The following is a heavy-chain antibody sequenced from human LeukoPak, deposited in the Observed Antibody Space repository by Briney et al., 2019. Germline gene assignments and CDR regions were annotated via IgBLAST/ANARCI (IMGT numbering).Heavy chain of an antibody. Sequence: RASETLSLTCTVSGGSISSGSYYWSWIRQPAGKGLEWIGRIYTSGSTNYNPSLKSRVTISVDTSKNQFSLKLSSVTAADTAVYYCAGARPFTVTITGDAFDIWGQGTMVTVSS. CDR1: GGSISSGSYY. V-gene: IGHV4-61*02. CDR2: IYTSGST. D-gene: IGHD4-11*01. CDR3: AGARPFTVTITGDAFDI. J-gene: IGHJ3*02.